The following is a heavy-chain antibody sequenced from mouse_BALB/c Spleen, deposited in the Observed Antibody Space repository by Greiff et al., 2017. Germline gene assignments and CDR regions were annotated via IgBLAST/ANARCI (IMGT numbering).Heavy chain of an antibody. J-gene: IGHJ2*01. CDR3: ARSYYGSSYFDY. V-gene: IGHV1-69*02. D-gene: IGHD1-1*01. CDR2: IDPSVSYT. CDR1: GYTFTSYW. Sequence: VQLQQPGAELVKPGASVKLSCKASGYTFTSYWMHWVKQRPGQGLEWIGEIDPSVSYTNYNQKFKGKATLTVDKSSSTAYMQLSSLTSEDSAVYYCARSYYGSSYFDYWGQGTTLTVSS.